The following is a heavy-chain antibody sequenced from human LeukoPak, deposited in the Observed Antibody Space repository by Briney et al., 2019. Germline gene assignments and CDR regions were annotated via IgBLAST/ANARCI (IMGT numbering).Heavy chain of an antibody. D-gene: IGHD5-18*01. J-gene: IGHJ4*02. V-gene: IGHV3-23*01. Sequence: GGSLRLACAASGFTFSSYAMSWVRQAPGKGLEWVSAISDSGGRTYYADSVKGRFTISRDNSKNTLYLHMNRLRVEDMAVYYCAKEWNGYRYGNNFDYWGQGTLVTVSS. CDR2: ISDSGGRT. CDR3: AKEWNGYRYGNNFDY. CDR1: GFTFSSYA.